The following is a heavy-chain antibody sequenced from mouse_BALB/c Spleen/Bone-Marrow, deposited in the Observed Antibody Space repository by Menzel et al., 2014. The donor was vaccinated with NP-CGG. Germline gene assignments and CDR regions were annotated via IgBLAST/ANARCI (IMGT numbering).Heavy chain of an antibody. V-gene: IGHV1-80*01. J-gene: IGHJ4*01. CDR2: IYPGDGDT. CDR3: ASVYDYGRGYAMDY. CDR1: GYAFXNYG. Sequence: VQLQQSGAEVMRPGSSVNISCKASGYAFXNYGMNWVKQRPGQGLEWIGQIYPGDGDTNYNGKFKGRVTLTADKSSSTAYMQLSSLTSEDSAVYFCASVYDYGRGYAMDYWGQGTSVTVSS. D-gene: IGHD2-4*01.